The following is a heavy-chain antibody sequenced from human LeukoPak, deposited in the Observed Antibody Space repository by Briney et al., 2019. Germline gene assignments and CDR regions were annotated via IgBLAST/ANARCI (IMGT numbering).Heavy chain of an antibody. V-gene: IGHV4-39*07. CDR3: ARRDGPLSTF. CDR1: GGSIRSSYYY. Sequence: NTSETLSLTCTVSGGSIRSSYYYWGWIRQPPGKGLEWIGEINHSGSTNYNPSLKSRVTISVDTSKNQFSLKLSSVTAADTAVYYCARRDGPLSTFGGQGTLVTVSS. D-gene: IGHD3-3*02. J-gene: IGHJ4*02. CDR2: INHSGST.